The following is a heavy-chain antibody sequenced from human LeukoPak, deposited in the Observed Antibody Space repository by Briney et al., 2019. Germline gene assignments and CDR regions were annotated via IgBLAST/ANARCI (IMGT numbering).Heavy chain of an antibody. J-gene: IGHJ4*02. Sequence: GGSLRLSCAASGFTFSSYAMSWVRQAPGKGLEWVSGIGGSGVSTYYADSVKGRFTISRGNSKNTLYLQMNSLRAEDTAVYYCAKADYGDYVRFPDWGQGTLVTVSS. CDR3: AKADYGDYVRFPD. CDR2: IGGSGVST. D-gene: IGHD4-17*01. V-gene: IGHV3-23*01. CDR1: GFTFSSYA.